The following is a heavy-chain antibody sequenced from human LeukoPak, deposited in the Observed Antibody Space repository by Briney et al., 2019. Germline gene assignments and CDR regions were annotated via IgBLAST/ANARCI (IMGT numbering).Heavy chain of an antibody. CDR2: IYPGDSDT. V-gene: IGHV5-51*01. CDR3: ARLTSCGGDCYSLLTYYYYYGMDV. D-gene: IGHD2-21*02. CDR1: GYSFTSYW. J-gene: IGHJ6*02. Sequence: GESLKISCKGSGYSFTSYWIGWVRQMPGKGLEWMGIIYPGDSDTRYSPSFQGQVTISADKSISTAYLQWSSLKASDTAMYYCARLTSCGGDCYSLLTYYYYYGMDVWGQGTTVTVSS.